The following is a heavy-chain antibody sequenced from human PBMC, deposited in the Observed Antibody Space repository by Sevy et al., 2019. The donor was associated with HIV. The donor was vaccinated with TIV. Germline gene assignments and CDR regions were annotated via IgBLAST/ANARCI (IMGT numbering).Heavy chain of an antibody. CDR2: ISGSGGST. CDR1: GFTFSSYA. V-gene: IGHV3-23*01. J-gene: IGHJ4*02. D-gene: IGHD3-9*01. Sequence: GGSLRLSCAASGFTFSSYAMSWVRQAPGKGLEWVSAISGSGGSTYYADSMKGRFTISRDNSKNTLYLQMNSLRAEDTAVYYCAKRGKLRYFDWFAPSFDYWGQGTLVTVSS. CDR3: AKRGKLRYFDWFAPSFDY.